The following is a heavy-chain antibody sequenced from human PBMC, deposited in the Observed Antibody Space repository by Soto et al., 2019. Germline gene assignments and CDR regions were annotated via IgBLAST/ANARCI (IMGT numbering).Heavy chain of an antibody. Sequence: GGSRRLSCAASGFSFSSYGISWVRQAPGKGLEWVSSIDGRGGSTYYADSVKGRFTISRDNSKNTVYLQMNSLRVEDTAVYYCAKQGDYDFWSSSNNWLDPWGQGTLVTVSS. V-gene: IGHV3-23*01. CDR2: IDGRGGST. CDR3: AKQGDYDFWSSSNNWLDP. D-gene: IGHD3-3*01. CDR1: GFSFSSYG. J-gene: IGHJ5*02.